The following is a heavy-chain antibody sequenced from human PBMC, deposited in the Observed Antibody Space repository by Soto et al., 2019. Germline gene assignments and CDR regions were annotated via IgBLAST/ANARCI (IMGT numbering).Heavy chain of an antibody. CDR3: ARGLRDCSSTSCYLYNWFDP. Sequence: ASVKVSCPASGYTFTSYYMHWVRQAPGQGLEWMGIINPSGGSTSYAQKFQGRVTMTRDTSTSTVYMELSSLRSEDTAVYYCARGLRDCSSTSCYLYNWFDPWGQATPVTLSS. CDR1: GYTFTSYY. D-gene: IGHD2-2*01. CDR2: INPSGGST. V-gene: IGHV1-46*01. J-gene: IGHJ5*02.